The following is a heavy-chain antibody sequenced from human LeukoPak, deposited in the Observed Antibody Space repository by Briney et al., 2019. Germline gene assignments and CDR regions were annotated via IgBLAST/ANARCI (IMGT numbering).Heavy chain of an antibody. CDR2: IHHTGTP. CDR3: MRHASGEPPRY. D-gene: IGHD7-27*01. CDR1: GASISTNTHY. Sequence: SETLSLTCIVSGASISTNTHYWGWVRQPGGRGLEWIASIHHTGTPYYNPSLKSRVTISVDTSKNQFSLQFSSVIAADTAVYYCMRHASGEPPRYWGQGTLVTASS. V-gene: IGHV4-39*01. J-gene: IGHJ4*02.